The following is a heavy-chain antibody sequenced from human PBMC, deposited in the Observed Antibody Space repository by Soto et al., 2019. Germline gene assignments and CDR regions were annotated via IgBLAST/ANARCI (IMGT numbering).Heavy chain of an antibody. CDR1: GFTFTNYA. CDR3: AKHRPMSSNLYI. D-gene: IGHD3-16*01. CDR2: ISANGGTT. V-gene: IGHV3-23*01. Sequence: GGSLRLSCAASGFTFTNYAFSWLRQAPGKGLEWVSAISANGGTTYYADSVKGRFTISRVNSKNSLYLQMNSLRAEDTAVYYCAKHRPMSSNLYIWGQGTLVSVSS. J-gene: IGHJ4*02.